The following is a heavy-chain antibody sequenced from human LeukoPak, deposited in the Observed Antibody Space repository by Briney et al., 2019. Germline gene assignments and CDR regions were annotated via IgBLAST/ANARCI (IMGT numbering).Heavy chain of an antibody. CDR2: ISSSSSTI. D-gene: IGHD4-17*01. CDR1: GFTFSSYS. J-gene: IGHJ4*02. CDR3: ARDPMTLVTSRSAVDGNPPEY. Sequence: RAGGSLRLSCETFGFTFSSYSMNWVRQAPGKGLEWVSYISSSSSTIYYAESVRGRFTISRDNVQSSVYLQMNSLRVEDTAVYYCARDPMTLVTSRSAVDGNPPEYWGLGTLVTVSS. V-gene: IGHV3-48*01.